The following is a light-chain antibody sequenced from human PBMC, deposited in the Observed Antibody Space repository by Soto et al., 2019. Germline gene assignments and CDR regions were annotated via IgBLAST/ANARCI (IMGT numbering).Light chain of an antibody. V-gene: IGKV1-8*01. CDR1: QGISSY. J-gene: IGKJ1*01. Sequence: AIRMTQSPSSFSASTGDRVTITCRASQGISSYLAWYQQKPGKAPKLLIYAASTLQSGVPSRLSGSGSGTHFSLTVSCLQSEEFATYYCHQYYSYPLTFAQESKVEIK. CDR3: HQYYSYPLT. CDR2: AAS.